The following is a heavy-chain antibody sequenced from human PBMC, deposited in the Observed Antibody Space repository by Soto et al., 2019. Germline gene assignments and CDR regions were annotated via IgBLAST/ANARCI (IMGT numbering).Heavy chain of an antibody. CDR3: AKDLCIGGSRNYFED. Sequence: GGSLRLSCAASGCTFSSYAMHWGRQTPWKGLEYVSAISSNGGSTYYANSVKGRFTISRDNSKNTLYLQMGSLRAEDTAVYYCAKDLCIGGSRNYFEDWGQGTLVNVSS. V-gene: IGHV3-64*01. CDR2: ISSNGGST. D-gene: IGHD2-15*01. J-gene: IGHJ4*02. CDR1: GCTFSSYA.